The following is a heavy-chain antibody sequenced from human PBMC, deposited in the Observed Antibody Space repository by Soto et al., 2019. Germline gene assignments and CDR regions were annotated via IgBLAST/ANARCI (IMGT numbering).Heavy chain of an antibody. J-gene: IGHJ6*02. CDR2: IYHSGST. CDR3: ARGGGSSSLYYYYGMDV. Sequence: SETLSLTCAVSGGSISSGGYSWSWIRQPPGKGLEWIGYIYHSGSTYYNPSLKSRVTISVDRSKNQFSLELSSVTAADTAVYYCARGGGSSSLYYYYGMDVWGQGTTVTVSS. V-gene: IGHV4-30-2*01. CDR1: GGSISSGGYS. D-gene: IGHD6-6*01.